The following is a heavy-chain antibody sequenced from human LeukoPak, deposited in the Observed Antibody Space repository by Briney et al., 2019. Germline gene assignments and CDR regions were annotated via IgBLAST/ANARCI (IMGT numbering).Heavy chain of an antibody. CDR1: GFTISSYG. V-gene: IGHV3-7*04. J-gene: IGHJ4*02. CDR3: ARFGYAHAYDY. D-gene: IGHD3-16*01. Sequence: PGRSLRLSCAASGFTISSYGMHWVRQAPGKGLEWVANIRQDGGEKYYADSVMGRFTISRDNARNSLFLQMNSLRAEDTAVYYCARFGYAHAYDYWGQGTLVTVSS. CDR2: IRQDGGEK.